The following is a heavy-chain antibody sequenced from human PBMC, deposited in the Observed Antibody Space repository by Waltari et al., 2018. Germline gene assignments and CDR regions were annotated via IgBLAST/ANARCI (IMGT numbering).Heavy chain of an antibody. CDR3: AREADCSSTSCHVGWFDP. Sequence: QVQLVQSGAEVKKPGSSVKVSCKASGGTFSSYAISWVRPAPGQGLEWMGGIIPIFGTANYAQKFQGRVTITADESTSTAYMELSSLRSEDTAVYYCAREADCSSTSCHVGWFDPWGQGTLVTVSS. V-gene: IGHV1-69*01. CDR2: IIPIFGTA. D-gene: IGHD2-2*01. CDR1: GGTFSSYA. J-gene: IGHJ5*02.